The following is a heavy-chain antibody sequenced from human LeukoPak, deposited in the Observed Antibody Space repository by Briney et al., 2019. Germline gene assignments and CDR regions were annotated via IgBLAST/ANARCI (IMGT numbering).Heavy chain of an antibody. J-gene: IGHJ5*02. CDR1: GGSISSSNYY. D-gene: IGHD6-13*01. CDR2: IYYSGST. V-gene: IGHV4-39*07. CDR3: ARGLISSSWRNNWFDP. Sequence: SETLSLTCTVSGGSISSSNYYWGWIRQPPGKGLEWIGSIYYSGSTYYNPSLKSRVTISVDTSKNQFSLKLNSVTAADTAVYYCARGLISSSWRNNWFDPWGQGTLVTVSS.